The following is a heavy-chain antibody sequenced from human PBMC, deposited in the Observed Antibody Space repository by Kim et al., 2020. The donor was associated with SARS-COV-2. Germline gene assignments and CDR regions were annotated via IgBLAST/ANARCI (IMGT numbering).Heavy chain of an antibody. J-gene: IGHJ4*02. CDR2: IYHTGSS. Sequence: SETLSLTCTVSNDSIDSFYWSWIRQPPGKGLEYIGYIYHTGSSNYNPSLKSRVTMSVDTSKNEFSLHLTSVTAADTAVYYCARDRGYGPFDYWGQGILVTVSS. CDR3: ARDRGYGPFDY. CDR1: NDSIDSFY. D-gene: IGHD5-18*01. V-gene: IGHV4-59*01.